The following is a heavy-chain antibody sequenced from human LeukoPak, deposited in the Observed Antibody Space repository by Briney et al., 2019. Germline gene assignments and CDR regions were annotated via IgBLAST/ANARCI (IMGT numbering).Heavy chain of an antibody. J-gene: IGHJ5*02. CDR2: IYHSGST. Sequence: SETLSLTCTVSNYSISSGYYWGWIRQPPGQGLEWIGSIYHSGSTYYNPSLKSRVTISVDTSKNQFSLKLSSVTAADTAVYYCARERTYYYGSGSYSNWFDPWGQGTLVTVSS. D-gene: IGHD3-10*01. CDR3: ARERTYYYGSGSYSNWFDP. V-gene: IGHV4-38-2*02. CDR1: NYSISSGYY.